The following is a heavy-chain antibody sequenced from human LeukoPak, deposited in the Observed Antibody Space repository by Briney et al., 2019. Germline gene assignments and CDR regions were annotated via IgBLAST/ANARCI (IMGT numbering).Heavy chain of an antibody. CDR3: ARLEPATNYATDH. Sequence: LRLSCAASGFTFSDYYMSWIRQHPGKGLEWIGYISYSGSAYYNPSLKDRLTISTDTSKNQFSLMLSSVTAADTAVYYCARLEPATNYATDHWGQGTLVTVSS. V-gene: IGHV4-31*02. CDR2: ISYSGSA. D-gene: IGHD2-2*01. J-gene: IGHJ4*02. CDR1: GFTFSDYY.